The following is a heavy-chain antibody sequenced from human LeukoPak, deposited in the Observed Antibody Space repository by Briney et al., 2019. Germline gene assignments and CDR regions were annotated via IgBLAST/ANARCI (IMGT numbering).Heavy chain of an antibody. CDR3: AREEKGDLDV. V-gene: IGHV3-64*02. J-gene: IGHJ6*02. Sequence: GGSLRLSCAASGFTFSNYPMHWVRQTPGKGLESISAISTTGADTYYGDSVKGRITISRDNSKNTLYLQIGSLRVEDTGVYYCAREEKGDLDVWGQGTTVAVTS. D-gene: IGHD5-24*01. CDR1: GFTFSNYP. CDR2: ISTTGADT.